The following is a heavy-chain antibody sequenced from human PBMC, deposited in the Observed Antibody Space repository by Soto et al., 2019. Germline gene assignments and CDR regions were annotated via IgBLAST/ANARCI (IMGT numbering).Heavy chain of an antibody. CDR3: ARDHPGSSHFDY. J-gene: IGHJ4*02. D-gene: IGHD3-10*01. CDR1: GGSFSGYY. Sequence: PSETLSLTCAVYGGSFSGYYWSWIRQPPGKGLEWIGYIYYSGSTNYNPSLKSRVTISVDTSKNQFSLKLSSVTAADTAVYYCARDHPGSSHFDYWGQGTLVTVSS. CDR2: IYYSGST. V-gene: IGHV4-59*01.